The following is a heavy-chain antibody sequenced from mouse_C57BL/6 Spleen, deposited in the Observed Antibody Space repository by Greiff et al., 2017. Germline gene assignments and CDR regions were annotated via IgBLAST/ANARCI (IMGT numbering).Heavy chain of an antibody. J-gene: IGHJ3*01. Sequence: VKLMESGGGLVKPGGSLKLSCAASGFTFSSYAMSWVRQTPEKRLEWVATISDGGSYTYYPDNVKGRFTISRDNAKNNLYLQMSHLKSEDTAMYYCARDPGYGWFAYWGQGTLVTVSA. V-gene: IGHV5-4*03. CDR2: ISDGGSYT. D-gene: IGHD3-1*01. CDR3: ARDPGYGWFAY. CDR1: GFTFSSYA.